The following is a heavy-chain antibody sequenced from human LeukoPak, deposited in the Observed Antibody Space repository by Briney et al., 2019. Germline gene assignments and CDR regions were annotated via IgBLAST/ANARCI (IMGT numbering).Heavy chain of an antibody. J-gene: IGHJ4*02. Sequence: SQTLSLTCTVSGGSISSGGYYWSCIRQHPGKGLEWIGYIYYSGSTYYNPSLKSRVTISVDTSKNQFSLKLSSVTAADTAVYYCARSDYYDSSGYNYWGQGTLVTVSS. CDR3: ARSDYYDSSGYNY. D-gene: IGHD3-22*01. CDR1: GGSISSGGYY. CDR2: IYYSGST. V-gene: IGHV4-31*03.